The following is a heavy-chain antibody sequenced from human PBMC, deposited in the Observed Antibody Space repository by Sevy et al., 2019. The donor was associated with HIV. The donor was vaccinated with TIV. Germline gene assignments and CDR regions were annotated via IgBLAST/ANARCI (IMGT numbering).Heavy chain of an antibody. CDR3: ARARDGDYYLDY. D-gene: IGHD2-21*01. CDR1: GFTFSSYW. CDR2: INSDGSST. Sequence: GGSLRLSCAASGFTFSSYWMHWVRQAPGKGLVWVSRINSDGSSTSYADSVKGRFTISRDNAKNTLYLQMNSLRAEDTAVYYCARARDGDYYLDYWGQGTLVTVSS. V-gene: IGHV3-74*01. J-gene: IGHJ4*02.